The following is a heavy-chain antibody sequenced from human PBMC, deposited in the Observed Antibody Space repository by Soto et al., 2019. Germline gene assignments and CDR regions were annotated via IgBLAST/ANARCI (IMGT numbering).Heavy chain of an antibody. CDR1: GYSFTSYW. D-gene: IGHD3-10*01. CDR2: IDPSDSYT. CDR3: ARCLMTRVRVGNAKNV. J-gene: IGHJ6*01. V-gene: IGHV5-10-1*01. Sequence: GESLKISCKGSGYSFTSYWISWVRQMPGKGLEWMGRIDPSDSYTNYSPSFQGHVTISADKSISTAYLQWSSLKASDTAMYYCARCLMTRVRVGNAKNVWRRGTTVTVSS.